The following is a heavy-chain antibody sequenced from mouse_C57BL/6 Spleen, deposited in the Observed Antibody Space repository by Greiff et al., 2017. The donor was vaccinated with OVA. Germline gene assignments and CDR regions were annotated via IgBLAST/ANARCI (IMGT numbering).Heavy chain of an antibody. V-gene: IGHV1-26*01. CDR2: IIPNNGGT. CDR1: GYTFTDYY. J-gene: IGHJ2*01. Sequence: VQLQQSGPELVKPGPSVKISCKASGYTFTDYYMNWVKQRHGKSLEWIGDIIPNNGGTSYTQNFKGKATLTVDKSSSTAYMELRSLTSEESAVYYCARNTPNYYGSGTDCDYWGQGTTLTVSS. D-gene: IGHD1-1*01. CDR3: ARNTPNYYGSGTDCDY.